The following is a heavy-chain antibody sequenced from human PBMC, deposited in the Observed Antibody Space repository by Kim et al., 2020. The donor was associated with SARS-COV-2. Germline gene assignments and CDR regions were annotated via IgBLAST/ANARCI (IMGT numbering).Heavy chain of an antibody. CDR3: ARDIKGDGLAYFDY. J-gene: IGHJ4*02. CDR1: GLTVSGSH. D-gene: IGHD3-16*01. V-gene: IGHV3-66*01. CDR2: VYSDGSP. Sequence: GGSLRLSCAVSGLTVSGSHWSWVRQAPGKGLEWVSLVYSDGSPYYADSVRGRFTLSRDNSGNTLFLQMNSLRAEDSALYYCARDIKGDGLAYFDYWGQGT.